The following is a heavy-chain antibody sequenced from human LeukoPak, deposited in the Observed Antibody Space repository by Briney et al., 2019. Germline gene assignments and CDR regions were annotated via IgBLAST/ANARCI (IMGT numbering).Heavy chain of an antibody. D-gene: IGHD5/OR15-5a*01. CDR2: IRTSNGDT. Sequence: ASVKVSCKASGYTFINHGISWVRQAPGQGLEWMGWIRTSNGDTNYVQKFQGRVTVTTDTSSTTAYMELRSLRSDDTAVYYCARDLFAFYDLLAPLDHWGQGTLVTVSS. CDR3: ARDLFAFYDLLAPLDH. CDR1: GYTFINHG. V-gene: IGHV1-18*01. J-gene: IGHJ4*02.